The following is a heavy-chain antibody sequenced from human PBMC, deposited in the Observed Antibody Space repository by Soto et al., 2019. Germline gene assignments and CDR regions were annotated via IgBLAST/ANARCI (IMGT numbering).Heavy chain of an antibody. D-gene: IGHD6-19*01. CDR1: GFTFSSYP. J-gene: IGHJ4*02. CDR2: ISGSAGSI. V-gene: IGHV3-23*01. Sequence: GGSLRLCCAASGFTFSSYPMSWVRQAPGKGLEWVSAISGSAGSIYYADSVKGRFTISRDNSKNTLYLQMNSLRAEDTALYYCAKDEAYSCGRFAVYWGQGT. CDR3: AKDEAYSCGRFAVY.